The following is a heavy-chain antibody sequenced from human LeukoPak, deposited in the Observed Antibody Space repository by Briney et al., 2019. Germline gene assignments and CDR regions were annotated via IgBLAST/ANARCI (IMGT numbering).Heavy chain of an antibody. Sequence: GGSLRLSCAASGFTFSSYGMHWVRQAPGKGLEWVALIWFGGSGGNNKFYGDSVKGRFTISRDDAKNTLYLEMNSLRAEDTAVYFCVKEAGGAFDVWGQGTTVIVSS. CDR3: VKEAGGAFDV. V-gene: IGHV3-30*02. J-gene: IGHJ3*01. CDR1: GFTFSSYG. D-gene: IGHD6-25*01. CDR2: IWFGGSGGNNK.